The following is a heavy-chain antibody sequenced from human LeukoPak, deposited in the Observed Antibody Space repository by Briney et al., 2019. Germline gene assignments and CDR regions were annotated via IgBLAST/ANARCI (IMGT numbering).Heavy chain of an antibody. D-gene: IGHD2-21*02. CDR3: ARVDATYGGGDCGPDY. CDR2: IYYSGRT. J-gene: IGHJ4*02. V-gene: IGHV4-39*01. Sequence: SETLSLTCTVSGGSISSSSYYWGWIRQPPGKGLEWLGSIYYSGRTYYNPSLKSRATISVDTSKNQFFMKMSSVTAADTAVYYCARVDATYGGGDCGPDYWGQGTLVTVSS. CDR1: GGSISSSSYY.